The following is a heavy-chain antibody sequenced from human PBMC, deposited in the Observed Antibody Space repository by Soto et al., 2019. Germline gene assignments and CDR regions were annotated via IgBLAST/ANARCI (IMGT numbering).Heavy chain of an antibody. D-gene: IGHD4-17*01. CDR3: ARVSAPGLEVTTPDY. J-gene: IGHJ4*02. CDR2: IGTAGDT. CDR1: GFTFSSYD. Sequence: GGSLRLSCAASGFTFSSYDMHWVRQATGKGLEWVSAIGTAGDTYYPGSVKGRFTISRENAKNSLYLQMNSLRAGDTAVYYCARVSAPGLEVTTPDYWGQGTLVTVSS. V-gene: IGHV3-13*01.